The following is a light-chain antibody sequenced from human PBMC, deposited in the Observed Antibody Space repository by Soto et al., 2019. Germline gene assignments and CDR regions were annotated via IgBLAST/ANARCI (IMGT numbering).Light chain of an antibody. V-gene: IGLV2-8*01. CDR1: SSDVGGYNF. Sequence: QSALTQPPSASGSPGQSVTISCTGTSSDVGGYNFVSWYQQHPGKAPKLMIFEVSKRPSGVPDRFSGSKSGNTASLTVSGLQAEVEADYYCSSYAGSNSWYVFGTGTKVTVL. CDR3: SSYAGSNSWYV. CDR2: EVS. J-gene: IGLJ1*01.